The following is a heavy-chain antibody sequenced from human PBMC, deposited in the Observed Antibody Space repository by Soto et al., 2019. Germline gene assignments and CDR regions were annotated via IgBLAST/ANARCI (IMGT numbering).Heavy chain of an antibody. CDR3: AGDRKRYYYDSSGYYPTDY. CDR2: ISSSSSYT. D-gene: IGHD3-22*01. J-gene: IGHJ4*02. Sequence: LRLSCAASGFTFSDYYMSWIRQAPGKGLEWVSYISSSSSYTNYADSVKGRFTISRDNAKNSLYLQMNSLRAEDTAVYYCAGDRKRYYYDSSGYYPTDYWGQGTLVTVSS. CDR1: GFTFSDYY. V-gene: IGHV3-11*06.